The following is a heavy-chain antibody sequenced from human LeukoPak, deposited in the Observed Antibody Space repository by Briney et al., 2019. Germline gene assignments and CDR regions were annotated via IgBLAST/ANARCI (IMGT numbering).Heavy chain of an antibody. D-gene: IGHD3-10*01. CDR1: GFTFSDHY. Sequence: PGGSLRLSCAASGFTFSDHYMDWVRQAPGKGLEWVGRTRNKANSYTTEYAASVKGRFTISRDDSKNPLYLQMNSLKTEDTAVYYCARERSGSYYRGYGMDVWGQGTTVTVSS. V-gene: IGHV3-72*01. CDR2: TRNKANSYTT. CDR3: ARERSGSYYRGYGMDV. J-gene: IGHJ6*02.